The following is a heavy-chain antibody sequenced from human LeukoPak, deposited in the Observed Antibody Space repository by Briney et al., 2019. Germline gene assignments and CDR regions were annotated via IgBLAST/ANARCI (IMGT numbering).Heavy chain of an antibody. J-gene: IGHJ4*02. D-gene: IGHD6-13*01. CDR3: ARGGTGSWADY. Sequence: SETLSLTCTVSGVSISSYYWSWIRQPPGKGLEWIGYIYYSGSTNYNPSLKSRVTMSLDTSKNQFSLKLSSVTAADTAVYYCARGGTGSWADYWGQGTLVTVSS. CDR2: IYYSGST. CDR1: GVSISSYY. V-gene: IGHV4-59*01.